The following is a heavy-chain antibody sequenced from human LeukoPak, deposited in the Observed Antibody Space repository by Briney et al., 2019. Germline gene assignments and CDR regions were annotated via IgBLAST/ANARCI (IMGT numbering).Heavy chain of an antibody. V-gene: IGHV1-8*01. D-gene: IGHD3-22*01. CDR3: ARGDYASSGSQTGHWFDP. Sequence: ASVKVSCKASGYTFTSYDINWVRQATGQGLECMGWMNPNSGNTGYAQKFQGRVTMTRNTSISTAYMELSSLRSEDTAVYYSARGDYASSGSQTGHWFDPWGQGTLVTVSS. J-gene: IGHJ5*02. CDR2: MNPNSGNT. CDR1: GYTFTSYD.